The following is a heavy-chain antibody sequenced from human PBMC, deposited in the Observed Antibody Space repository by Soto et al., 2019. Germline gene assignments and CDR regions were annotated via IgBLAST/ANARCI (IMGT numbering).Heavy chain of an antibody. D-gene: IGHD3-10*01. V-gene: IGHV1-69*01. CDR1: GVSFNNNG. CDR3: ARVLYYGSGSYSPYGMDV. Sequence: QVQLVQSGAEVKKPGSSVKVSCKTSGVSFNNNGIGWVRQAPGHGLEWMGGVSPPFRTSNYARKFQGRISITADASTGRVNMELSSLTSEDTAQYYCARVLYYGSGSYSPYGMDVWRQGTTVTGSS. CDR2: VSPPFRTS. J-gene: IGHJ6*02.